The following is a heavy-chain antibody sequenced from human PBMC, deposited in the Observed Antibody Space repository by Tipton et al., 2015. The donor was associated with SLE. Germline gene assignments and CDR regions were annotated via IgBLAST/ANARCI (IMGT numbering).Heavy chain of an antibody. Sequence: SLRLSCAASGFTFSSYGMHWVRQAPGKGLEWVAVISYDGSNKYYADSVKGRFTISRDNSKNTLYLQMNSLRAEDTAVYYCAKDTDIVVVVAVGVDYWGQGTLVTVSS. D-gene: IGHD2-15*01. CDR3: AKDTDIVVVVAVGVDY. CDR2: ISYDGSNK. V-gene: IGHV3-30*18. J-gene: IGHJ4*02. CDR1: GFTFSSYG.